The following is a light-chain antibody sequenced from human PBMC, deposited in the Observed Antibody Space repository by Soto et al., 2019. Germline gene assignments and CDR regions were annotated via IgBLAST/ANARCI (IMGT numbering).Light chain of an antibody. J-gene: IGKJ3*01. CDR3: QQYGTSRFT. V-gene: IGKV3-20*01. CDR2: GAS. CDR1: QSVSSSY. Sequence: EIVLPQSPGTLSLSPGERATLSCRASQSVSSSYLAWYQQKPGQAPRLLIYGASSRTTGIPDRFSGSGSGTAFTLTISTLEPEDFEVYYCQQYGTSRFTFGPGTKVDIK.